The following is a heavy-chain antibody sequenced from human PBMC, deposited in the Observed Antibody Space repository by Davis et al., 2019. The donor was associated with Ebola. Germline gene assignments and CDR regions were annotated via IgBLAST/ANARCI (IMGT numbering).Heavy chain of an antibody. Sequence: PGGSLRLSCAASGFTFNRFGVHWVRQAPGKGLEWVAVILYDGSYAEYADSVKGRFTISRDNSKDTLYLQMNSLRADDTAVYFCAKDYDYGYYYYMDVWGNGTTVTVSS. CDR1: GFTFNRFG. J-gene: IGHJ6*03. V-gene: IGHV3-30*18. D-gene: IGHD4/OR15-4a*01. CDR3: AKDYDYGYYYYMDV. CDR2: ILYDGSYA.